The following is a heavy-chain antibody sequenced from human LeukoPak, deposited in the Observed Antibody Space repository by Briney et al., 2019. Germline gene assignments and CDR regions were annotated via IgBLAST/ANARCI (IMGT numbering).Heavy chain of an antibody. CDR2: IFYSGST. CDR3: ASNEDTGYSSSWLPGNYYGMDV. D-gene: IGHD6-13*01. Sequence: PSETLSLTCTVSGGSISSYYWSWIRQPPGKGLEWIGYIFYSGSTNYNPSLKSRATIAVDTSTNRFSLKLSSVTAADTAVYYCASNEDTGYSSSWLPGNYYGMDVWGQGTTVTVSS. J-gene: IGHJ6*02. V-gene: IGHV4-59*08. CDR1: GGSISSYY.